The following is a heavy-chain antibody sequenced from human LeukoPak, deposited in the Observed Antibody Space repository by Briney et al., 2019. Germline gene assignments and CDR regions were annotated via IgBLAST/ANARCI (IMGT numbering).Heavy chain of an antibody. CDR1: GYTFTSYG. V-gene: IGHV1-18*01. CDR3: ARGKYQLLIACQQGYYMDV. CDR2: ISAYNGNT. Sequence: ASVKVSCKASGYTFTSYGISWVRQAPGQGLEWMGWISAYNGNTNYAQKLQGRVTMTTDTSTSTAYMELRSLRSDDTAVYYYARGKYQLLIACQQGYYMDVWGKGTTVTVSS. D-gene: IGHD2-2*01. J-gene: IGHJ6*03.